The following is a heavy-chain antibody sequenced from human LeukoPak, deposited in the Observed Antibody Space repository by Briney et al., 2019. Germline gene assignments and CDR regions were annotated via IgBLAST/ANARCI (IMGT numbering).Heavy chain of an antibody. CDR1: GFAFKHYN. CDR2: ISSSGNTL. J-gene: IGHJ4*02. CDR3: ARDKGYYYDSSGYLFDY. D-gene: IGHD3-22*01. Sequence: GGSLRLSCAASGFAFKHYNMNWVRRTPGKGLEWLAYISSSGNTLYYADSVMGRFTISRDNAKNSLYLQMNSLRAEDTAVYYCARDKGYYYDSSGYLFDYWGQGTLVTVSS. V-gene: IGHV3-48*04.